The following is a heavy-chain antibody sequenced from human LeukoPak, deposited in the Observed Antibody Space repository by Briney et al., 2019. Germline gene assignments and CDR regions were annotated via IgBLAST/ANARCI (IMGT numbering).Heavy chain of an antibody. J-gene: IGHJ5*02. V-gene: IGHV3-23*01. CDR3: AKGGWNNWFDP. CDR1: GFTFSSDA. Sequence: GGSLRLSCAASGFTFSSDAMSWVRQAPGKGPEWVSIINTKGDHRNYADSVKGRFTISRDNSKNTLYLQMDSLRAEAAAIYSCAKGGWNNWFDPWGQGTLVTVSA. CDR2: INTKGDHR. D-gene: IGHD6-19*01.